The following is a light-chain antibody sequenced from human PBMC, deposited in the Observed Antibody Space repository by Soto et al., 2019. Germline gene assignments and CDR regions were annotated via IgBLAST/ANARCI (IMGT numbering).Light chain of an antibody. Sequence: DIVMTQTPLSSPVTLGQAASISCRSSQSLVHNDGNTYLSWFQQRPGQPPRLLIYKVSDRFSGVPDRFSGSGAGTEFTLTISSVQAEDVGVYYCMQATQSSWTFGQGTKVDIK. CDR1: QSLVHNDGNTY. CDR3: MQATQSSWT. CDR2: KVS. V-gene: IGKV2-24*01. J-gene: IGKJ1*01.